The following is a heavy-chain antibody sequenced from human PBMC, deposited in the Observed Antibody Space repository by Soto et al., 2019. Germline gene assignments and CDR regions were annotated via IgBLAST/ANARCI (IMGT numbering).Heavy chain of an antibody. CDR1: GVSISSSNW. V-gene: IGHV4-4*02. Sequence: SETLSLTSAVSGVSISSSNWWSWVRQPPGKGLEWIGEIYHSGSTNYNPSLKSRVTISVDKSKNQFSLKLSSVTASDKAVYYCASVSSHSGGRKYCFDYWGHGTPVPVSS. J-gene: IGHJ4*01. CDR3: ASVSSHSGGRKYCFDY. CDR2: IYHSGST. D-gene: IGHD2-15*01.